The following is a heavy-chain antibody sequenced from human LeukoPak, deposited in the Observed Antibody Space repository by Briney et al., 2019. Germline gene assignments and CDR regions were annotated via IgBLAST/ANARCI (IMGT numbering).Heavy chain of an antibody. V-gene: IGHV3-23*01. CDR3: ANLDSNYGGMIDY. J-gene: IGHJ4*02. CDR2: VSGSGGST. D-gene: IGHD4-23*01. CDR1: GFTFSSYV. Sequence: GGSLRLSCAASGFTFSSYVMSWVRQAPGKGLEWVSAVSGSGGSTYYADSVKGRFTISRDNSKNTPYLQMNSLRAEDTAVYYCANLDSNYGGMIDYWGQGTLVTVSS.